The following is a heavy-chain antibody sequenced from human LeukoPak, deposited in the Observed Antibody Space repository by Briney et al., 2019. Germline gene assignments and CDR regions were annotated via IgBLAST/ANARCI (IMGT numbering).Heavy chain of an antibody. CDR3: ARDTGYYDSSGYLSWFDP. J-gene: IGHJ5*02. V-gene: IGHV1-69*13. CDR1: GGTLSSYA. Sequence: SVKVSCKASGGTLSSYAISWVRQAPGQGLEWMGGIIPIFGTANYAQKFQGRVTITADESTSTAYMELSSLRSEDTAVYYCARDTGYYDSSGYLSWFDPWGQGTLVTVSS. D-gene: IGHD3-22*01. CDR2: IIPIFGTA.